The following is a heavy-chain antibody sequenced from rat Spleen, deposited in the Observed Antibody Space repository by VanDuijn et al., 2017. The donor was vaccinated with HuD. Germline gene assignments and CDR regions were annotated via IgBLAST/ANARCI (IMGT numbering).Heavy chain of an antibody. CDR3: ARGWERFAY. D-gene: IGHD5-1*01. CDR1: GFSLTSYT. Sequence: QVQLKESGPGLVQPSQTLSLTCTVSGFSLTSYTMSWVRQPPGKGLEWIATISSGGSPYYNSALRSRLSISRDTSKSQIFLKMNSLQTEDTAMYFCARGWERFAYWGQGTLVTVSS. J-gene: IGHJ3*01. CDR2: ISSGGSP. V-gene: IGHV2-6*01.